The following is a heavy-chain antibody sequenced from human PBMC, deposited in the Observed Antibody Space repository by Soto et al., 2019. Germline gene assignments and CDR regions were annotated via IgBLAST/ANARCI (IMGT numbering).Heavy chain of an antibody. J-gene: IGHJ6*02. V-gene: IGHV2-70*11. D-gene: IGHD2-2*01. CDR1: GFSLSTSGMC. CDR2: IDWDDDK. CDR3: ARGYQRLRDYYYGMDV. Sequence: SGPTLVNPTQTLTLTCTFSGFSLSTSGMCVSWIRQPPGKALEWLARIDWDDDKYYSTSLKTRLTISKDTSKNQVVLTMTNMDPVDTATYYCARGYQRLRDYYYGMDVWGQGTTVTVSS.